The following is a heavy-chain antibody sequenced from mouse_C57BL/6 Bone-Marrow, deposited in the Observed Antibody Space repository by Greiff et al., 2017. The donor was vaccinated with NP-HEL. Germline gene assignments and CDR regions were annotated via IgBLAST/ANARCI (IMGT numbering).Heavy chain of an antibody. CDR2: ISDGGSYT. V-gene: IGHV5-4*01. J-gene: IGHJ1*03. CDR1: GFTFSSYA. CDR3: ARDVRDGYYVHWYFDV. D-gene: IGHD2-3*01. Sequence: EVQGVESGGGLVKPGGSLKLSCAASGFTFSSYAMSWVRQTPEKRLEWVATISDGGSYTYYPDNVKGRFTISRDNAKNNLYLQMSHLKSEDTAMYYCARDVRDGYYVHWYFDVWGTGTTVTVSS.